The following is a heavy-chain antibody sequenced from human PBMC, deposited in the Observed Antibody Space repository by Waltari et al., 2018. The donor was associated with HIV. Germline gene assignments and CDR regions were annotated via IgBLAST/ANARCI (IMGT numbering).Heavy chain of an antibody. CDR3: ARGLGGSYYYGVDV. V-gene: IGHV1-18*01. Sequence: QVHLVQSGAAVKMLGASVRVSCKTSGYIFTNYGVSWVRQAPGQGLEWLGWISVYNANTNYAQRLQGRVTLTTDTSTSTAYMELRSLRSDDTAVYYCARGLGGSYYYGVDVWGQGTTVTVS. CDR2: ISVYNANT. J-gene: IGHJ6*02. CDR1: GYIFTNYG.